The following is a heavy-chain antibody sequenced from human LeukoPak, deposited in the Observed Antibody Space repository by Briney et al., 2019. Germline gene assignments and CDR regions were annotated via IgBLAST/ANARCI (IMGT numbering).Heavy chain of an antibody. Sequence: GASVKVSCKASGYTFTSYDINWVRQATGQGLEWMGWMNPNSGNTGYAQKFQGRVTMTRNTSISTAYIELSSLRSEDTAVYYCAREIAAAAYGDYYYGMDVWGQGTMVTVSS. CDR2: MNPNSGNT. V-gene: IGHV1-8*01. CDR1: GYTFTSYD. CDR3: AREIAAAAYGDYYYGMDV. J-gene: IGHJ6*02. D-gene: IGHD6-13*01.